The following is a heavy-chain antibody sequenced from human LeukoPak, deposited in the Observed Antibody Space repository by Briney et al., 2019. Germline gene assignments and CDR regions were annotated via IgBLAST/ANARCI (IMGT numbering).Heavy chain of an antibody. CDR2: ISGSGGGK. CDR3: AKDLKQHLVIPMDY. CDR1: GFTFSNYW. J-gene: IGHJ4*02. Sequence: PGGSLRLSCAASGFTFSNYWMHWVRQAPGKGLEWVSAISGSGGGKYYADSVKGRFTISRDNSKNTLYLQMTSLRSEDTAVYFCAKDLKQHLVIPMDYWGQGTQVTVSS. V-gene: IGHV3-23*01. D-gene: IGHD1/OR15-1a*01.